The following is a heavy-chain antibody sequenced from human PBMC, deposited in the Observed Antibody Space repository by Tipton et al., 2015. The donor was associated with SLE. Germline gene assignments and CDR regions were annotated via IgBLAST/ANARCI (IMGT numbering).Heavy chain of an antibody. CDR3: ARASRRYSSRNRAPLYYFDY. D-gene: IGHD6-13*01. Sequence: GLVKPSQTLSLTCAISGDSVSSNSAAWNWIRQSPSRGLEWLGRTYYRSKWYNDYAVSVKSRITINPDTSKNQFSLQLNSVTAADTAVYYCARASRRYSSRNRAPLYYFDYWGQGTLVTVSS. J-gene: IGHJ4*02. CDR1: GDSVSSNSAA. V-gene: IGHV6-1*01. CDR2: TYYRSKWYN.